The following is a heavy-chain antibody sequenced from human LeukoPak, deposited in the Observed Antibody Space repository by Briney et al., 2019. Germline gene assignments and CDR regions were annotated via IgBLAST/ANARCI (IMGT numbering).Heavy chain of an antibody. CDR2: ISGSGDAS. J-gene: IGHJ4*02. D-gene: IGHD2-15*01. V-gene: IGHV3-23*01. CDR3: ARELGSKVVDY. Sequence: GGSLRLSCAASGFTFDRYAMSWVRQAPGRGLEWVSAISGSGDASFYADSVKGRFTISRDNSKNTLYLHMNSLRAEDTALYYCARELGSKVVDYWGQGTLVTVSS. CDR1: GFTFDRYA.